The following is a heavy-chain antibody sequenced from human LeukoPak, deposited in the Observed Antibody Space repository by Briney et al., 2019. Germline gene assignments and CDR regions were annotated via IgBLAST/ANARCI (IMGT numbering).Heavy chain of an antibody. J-gene: IGHJ4*02. CDR1: GGSISSYY. D-gene: IGHD3-10*01. V-gene: IGHV4-4*07. CDR2: IYTTGGT. Sequence: SETLSLTCTVSGGSISSYYYNWIRQPAGMGLEWIGRIYTTGGTNYNPSLKSRVTMSADTSKNQFSLKLSSVTAADTAVYYCARGSYGSGLDYWGQGALVTVSS. CDR3: ARGSYGSGLDY.